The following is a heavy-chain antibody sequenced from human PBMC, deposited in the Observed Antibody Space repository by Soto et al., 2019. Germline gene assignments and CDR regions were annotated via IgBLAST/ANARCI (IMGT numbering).Heavy chain of an antibody. V-gene: IGHV4-61*01. CDR1: GGSVSSGSYY. D-gene: IGHD6-13*01. CDR2: IYYSGST. CDR3: ARELVGSSWYFAFDI. Sequence: SETLSLTCTVSGGSVSSGSYYWSWIRQPPGKGLEWIGYIYYSGSTNYNPSLKSRVTISVDTSKNQFSLKLSSVTAADTAVYYCARELVGSSWYFAFDIWGQGTMVTVSS. J-gene: IGHJ3*02.